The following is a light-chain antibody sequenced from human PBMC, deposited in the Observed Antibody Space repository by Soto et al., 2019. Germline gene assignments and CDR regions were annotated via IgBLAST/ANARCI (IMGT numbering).Light chain of an antibody. Sequence: DIVMTQSPLSLPVTPGEPASISCRSSQSLLHSNGYNFLDWYLQKPGQSPQLLIYLGSSRSSGVTDMFSGSGSGTDFTLKIDRVEAEDVGTYYCMQGLQTPPTVGQGTRLEIK. CDR1: QSLLHSNGYNF. J-gene: IGKJ5*01. V-gene: IGKV2-28*01. CDR3: MQGLQTPPT. CDR2: LGS.